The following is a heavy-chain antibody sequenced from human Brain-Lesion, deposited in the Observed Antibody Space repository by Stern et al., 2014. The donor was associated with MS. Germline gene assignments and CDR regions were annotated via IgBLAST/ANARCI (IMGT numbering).Heavy chain of an antibody. CDR1: GGTFTTHP. CDR2: ILPFLNPT. Sequence: VQLVQSGAEVKKPGSSVKVSCKASGGTFTTHPITWWRQAPGQGLEWMGGILPFLNPTNYAQNFQGRTTITADKSTGTTYMEISSLRSDDTAVYYCASSVVASGHWGQGTLVIVS. CDR3: ASSVVASGH. V-gene: IGHV1-69*06. J-gene: IGHJ4*02. D-gene: IGHD2-21*01.